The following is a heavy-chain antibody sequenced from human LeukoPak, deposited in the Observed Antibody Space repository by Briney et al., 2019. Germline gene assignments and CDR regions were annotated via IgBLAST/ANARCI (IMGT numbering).Heavy chain of an antibody. Sequence: SETLSLTCTVSGGSISSYYWSWIRQPPGKGLEWIGYIYYSGSTNYNPSLKSRVTISVDTSKNQFSLKLSSVTAADTAMYYCAGGGYSYGVIDYWGRGTLVTVSS. CDR1: GGSISSYY. CDR2: IYYSGST. D-gene: IGHD5-18*01. CDR3: AGGGYSYGVIDY. J-gene: IGHJ4*02. V-gene: IGHV4-59*01.